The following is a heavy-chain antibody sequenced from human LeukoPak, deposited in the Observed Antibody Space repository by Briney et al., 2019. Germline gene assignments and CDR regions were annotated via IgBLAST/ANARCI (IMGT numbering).Heavy chain of an antibody. J-gene: IGHJ4*02. CDR3: ARDKDRSGWYYFDY. CDR2: INAGNGNT. V-gene: IGHV1-3*03. Sequence: ASVKVSCKASGYTFTSYAIHWVRQAPGQRLEWMGWINAGNGNTKYSQEFQGRVTITRDTSASTAYMELSSLRSEDMAVYYCARDKDRSGWYYFDYWGQGTLVTVSS. D-gene: IGHD6-19*01. CDR1: GYTFTSYA.